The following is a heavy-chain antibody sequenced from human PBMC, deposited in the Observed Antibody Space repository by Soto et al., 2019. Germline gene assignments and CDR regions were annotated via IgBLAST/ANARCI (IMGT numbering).Heavy chain of an antibody. J-gene: IGHJ5*02. CDR3: AKDLTRQLAYWLDP. Sequence: GASVKVSCTVSGFSVTGYYRHWLRQAPGQGLEWMGWINAHSGGTEYAQKFQGRVTLTRDTSISTAYMTLSSLRSDDKAIYYCAKDLTRQLAYWLDPWGKGTQVPVSP. V-gene: IGHV1-2*02. D-gene: IGHD6-6*01. CDR2: INAHSGGT. CDR1: GFSVTGYY.